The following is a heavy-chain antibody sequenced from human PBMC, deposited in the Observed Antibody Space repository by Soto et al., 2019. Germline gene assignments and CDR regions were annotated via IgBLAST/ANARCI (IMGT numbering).Heavy chain of an antibody. D-gene: IGHD1-1*01. CDR3: ARERPEGLNWNPIDY. J-gene: IGHJ4*02. CDR2: IWYDGSNK. CDR1: GFTFSSYG. V-gene: IGHV3-33*01. Sequence: GGSLRLSCAASGFTFSSYGMHWVRQAPGKGLEWVAVIWYDGSNKYYADSVKGRFTISRDNSKNTLYLQMNSLRAEDTAVYYCARERPEGLNWNPIDYWGQGTLVTVSS.